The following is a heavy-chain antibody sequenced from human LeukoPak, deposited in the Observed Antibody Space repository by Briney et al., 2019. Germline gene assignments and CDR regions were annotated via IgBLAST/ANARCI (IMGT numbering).Heavy chain of an antibody. Sequence: PGGSLRLSCAASAFTFSSYWMSWVRQAPGKGLEWVASIKQDESEKYYVDSVKGRFSISKDNAKNSLYLQLNSLRAEDTAVYYCAELGITMIGGVWGKGTTVTISS. CDR2: IKQDESEK. CDR3: AELGITMIGGV. V-gene: IGHV3-7*01. CDR1: AFTFSSYW. D-gene: IGHD3-10*02. J-gene: IGHJ6*04.